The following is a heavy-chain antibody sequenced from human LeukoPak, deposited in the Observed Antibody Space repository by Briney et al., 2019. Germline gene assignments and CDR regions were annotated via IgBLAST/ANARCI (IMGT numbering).Heavy chain of an antibody. Sequence: SGPALVKPTQTLTLTCTFPGFSLSTSGMCVSWIRQPPGKALEWLARIDWDDDKYYSTSLKTRLTISKDTSKNQVVLTMTNMDPVDTATYYCARIQGGYYGMDVWGQGTTVTVSS. D-gene: IGHD3-16*01. CDR2: IDWDDDK. J-gene: IGHJ6*02. CDR3: ARIQGGYYGMDV. V-gene: IGHV2-70*11. CDR1: GFSLSTSGMC.